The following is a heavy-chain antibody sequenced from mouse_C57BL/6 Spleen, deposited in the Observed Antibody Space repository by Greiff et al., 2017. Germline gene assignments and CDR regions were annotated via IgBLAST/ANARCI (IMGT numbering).Heavy chain of an antibody. V-gene: IGHV6-3*01. Sequence: EVKLMESGGGLVQPGGSMKLSCVASGFTFSNYWMNWVRQSPEKGLEWVAQIRLKSDNYATHYAESVKGRFTISRDDSKSSVYLQMNNLRAEDTGIYYCTFSNLDWYFDVWGTGTTVTVSS. CDR1: GFTFSNYW. CDR3: TFSNLDWYFDV. J-gene: IGHJ1*03. D-gene: IGHD2-5*01. CDR2: IRLKSDNYAT.